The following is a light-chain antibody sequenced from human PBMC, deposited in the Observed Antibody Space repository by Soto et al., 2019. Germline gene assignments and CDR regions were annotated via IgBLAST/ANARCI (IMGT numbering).Light chain of an antibody. CDR1: QSVYSGY. J-gene: IGKJ1*01. Sequence: EIVWTQSPGPLSLSPGERATLSCRASQSVYSGYLAWYQHKTGQTPRLLIYDAYTRATGIPERFSGSGSGTDFALTIIGLEPEDFAVYYCQHYGNSWTFGQGTKVDIK. CDR3: QHYGNSWT. CDR2: DAY. V-gene: IGKV3-20*01.